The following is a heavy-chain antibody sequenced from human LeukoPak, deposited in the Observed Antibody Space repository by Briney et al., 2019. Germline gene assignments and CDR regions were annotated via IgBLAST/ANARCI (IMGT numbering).Heavy chain of an antibody. CDR1: GFTFSDYY. V-gene: IGHV3-11*01. J-gene: IGHJ6*02. Sequence: KAGGSLRLSCAASGFTFSDYYMTWVRQAPGKGLEWLSYITNRGDTVFFADSVKGRFTVSRDNAKRSLYLQIESLRDDDTAVYHCAHSSIHKDYYFGMDVWGQGTTVTVSS. D-gene: IGHD2-2*01. CDR3: AHSSIHKDYYFGMDV. CDR2: ITNRGDTV.